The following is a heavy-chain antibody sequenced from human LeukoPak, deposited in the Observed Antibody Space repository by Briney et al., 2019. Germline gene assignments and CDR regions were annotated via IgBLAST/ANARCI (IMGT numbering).Heavy chain of an antibody. D-gene: IGHD4-11*01. J-gene: IGHJ5*02. CDR1: GGSISSGANY. V-gene: IGHV4-61*02. CDR2: IYTTGST. Sequence: SETLSLTCTVSGGSISSGANYWRWIRQPAGKGLEWIGRIYTTGSTNHNPSLKSRVSISVDKSKNQISLQLSSVTAADTAVYYCAKDSFSARNYLGTNWFDPWGQGTLVTVSS. CDR3: AKDSFSARNYLGTNWFDP.